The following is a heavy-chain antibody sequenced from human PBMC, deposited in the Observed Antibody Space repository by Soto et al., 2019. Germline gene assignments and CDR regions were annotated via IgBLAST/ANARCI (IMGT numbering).Heavy chain of an antibody. D-gene: IGHD2-15*01. V-gene: IGHV6-1*01. Sequence: SQTLSLTCDISGFSISTDSAAWNWIRQSPSRGLEWLGRTYYRSGWSREYAVSVRGRITINPDTSGHQFSLTLTSVTAADTAVYYCARCRDAFGFDSWGQGTLVTVSS. J-gene: IGHJ4*02. CDR3: ARCRDAFGFDS. CDR1: GFSISTDSAA. CDR2: TYYRSGWSR.